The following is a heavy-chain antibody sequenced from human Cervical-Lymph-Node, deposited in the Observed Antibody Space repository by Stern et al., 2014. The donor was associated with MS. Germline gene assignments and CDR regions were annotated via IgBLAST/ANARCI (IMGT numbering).Heavy chain of an antibody. CDR1: GGSISSSSYY. J-gene: IGHJ4*02. D-gene: IGHD5-18*01. V-gene: IGHV4-39*01. CDR3: ARLGWGYTYGFDY. Sequence: QVQLQESGPGLVKPSETLSLTCTVSGGSISSSSYYWGWIRQPPGKGLEWIGSIYYSGSTYYNPSLKSRVTISVDTSKNQFSLKLSSVTAADTAVYYCARLGWGYTYGFDYWGQGTLVTVSS. CDR2: IYYSGST.